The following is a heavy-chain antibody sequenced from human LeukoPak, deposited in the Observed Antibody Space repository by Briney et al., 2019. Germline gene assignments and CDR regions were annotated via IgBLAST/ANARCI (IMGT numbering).Heavy chain of an antibody. CDR2: VSGADGTT. CDR1: GFTFSAYG. Sequence: GGSLRLSCAASGFTFSAYGMSWVRQSPRKGLEWVSGVSGADGTTYYADSVKGRFTISRDNSKNTLYLQMNSLRAEDTAVYYCAKDLRIAARPAGYYWGQGTLVTVSS. CDR3: AKDLRIAARPAGYY. J-gene: IGHJ4*02. D-gene: IGHD6-6*01. V-gene: IGHV3-23*01.